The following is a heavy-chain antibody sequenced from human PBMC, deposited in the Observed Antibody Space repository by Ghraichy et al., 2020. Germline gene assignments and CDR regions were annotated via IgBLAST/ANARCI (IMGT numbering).Heavy chain of an antibody. CDR2: IDWDDDK. J-gene: IGHJ4*02. D-gene: IGHD6-13*01. V-gene: IGHV2-70*11. CDR3: ARTPNSNWYYDS. CDR1: GFSLRTSGTC. Sequence: SGPTLVKPTQTLTLTCTFSGFSLRTSGTCVSWIRQPPGKALEWLARIDWDDDKYYRTSLKTRLTISKDTSKNQVVLTMTNMDPVDTATYYCARTPNSNWYYDSWGQGTLVTVSS.